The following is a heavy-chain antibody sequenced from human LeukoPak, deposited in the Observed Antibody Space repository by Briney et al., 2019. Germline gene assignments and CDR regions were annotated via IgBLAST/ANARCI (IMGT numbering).Heavy chain of an antibody. CDR1: GYTFTNYW. CDR3: ARGGTGDLRFVDY. Sequence: GESLKISCKGSGYTFTNYWIGWVRQLPGKGLEWMGVIHPDDSDTRYSPSFRGQVTFSVDKSIRTAYLQWSSLQASDTAIYSCARGGTGDLRFVDYWGQGTLVTVSS. V-gene: IGHV5-51*01. J-gene: IGHJ4*02. CDR2: IHPDDSDT. D-gene: IGHD1-1*01.